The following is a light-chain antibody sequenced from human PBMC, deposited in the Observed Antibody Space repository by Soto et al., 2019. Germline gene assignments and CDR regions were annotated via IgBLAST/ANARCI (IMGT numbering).Light chain of an antibody. V-gene: IGLV2-23*01. CDR1: SSDVGSYNL. CDR2: EGS. J-gene: IGLJ3*02. CDR3: CSYAGSSAWV. Sequence: QSALTQPASVSGSPGQSITISCTGTSSDVGSYNLVSWYQQHPGKARKLMIYEGSKRPSGVSNRFSGSKSGNTASLTISGLQAEDEADSYCCSYAGSSAWVFGGGTKLTVL.